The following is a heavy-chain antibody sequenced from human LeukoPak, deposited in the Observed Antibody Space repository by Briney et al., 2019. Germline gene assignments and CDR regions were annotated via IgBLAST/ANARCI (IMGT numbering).Heavy chain of an antibody. CDR1: GYSFSNYW. CDR2: IYPDESNI. CDR3: ARPSRGFGELSPFDY. Sequence: PGESLKISCMGSGYSFSNYWIGWVRQMPGKGLEWMGIIYPDESNIRYSPSFQGQVTISADKSISTAYLQWSSLKASDTAMYYCARPSRGFGELSPFDYWGQGTLVTVSS. J-gene: IGHJ4*02. V-gene: IGHV5-51*01. D-gene: IGHD3-10*01.